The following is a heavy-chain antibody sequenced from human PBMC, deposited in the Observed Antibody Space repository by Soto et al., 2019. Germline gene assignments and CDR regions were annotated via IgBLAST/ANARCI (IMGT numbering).Heavy chain of an antibody. J-gene: IGHJ3*02. CDR1: GGTFSSYA. V-gene: IGHV1-69*13. D-gene: IGHD3-10*01. Sequence: VKVSCKASGGTFSSYAISWVRQAPGQGLEWMGGIIPIFGTANYAQKFQGRVTITADESTSTAYMELSSLRSEDTAVYYCARGGAITNNRPDDAFDIWGQGTMVTVSS. CDR2: IIPIFGTA. CDR3: ARGGAITNNRPDDAFDI.